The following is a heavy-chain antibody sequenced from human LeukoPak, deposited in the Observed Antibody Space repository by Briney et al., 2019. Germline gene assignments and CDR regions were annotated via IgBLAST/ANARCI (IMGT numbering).Heavy chain of an antibody. CDR1: GFTFSSYA. CDR2: ISYDGSNK. CDR3: ARDQFGLWLALDY. V-gene: IGHV3-30-3*01. D-gene: IGHD6-19*01. J-gene: IGHJ4*02. Sequence: GRSLRLSCAASGFTFSSYAMHWVRQAPGKGLEWVAVISYDGSNKYYADSVKGRFTISRDNSKNTLYLQMNSLRAEDTAVYYCARDQFGLWLALDYWGQGTLATVSS.